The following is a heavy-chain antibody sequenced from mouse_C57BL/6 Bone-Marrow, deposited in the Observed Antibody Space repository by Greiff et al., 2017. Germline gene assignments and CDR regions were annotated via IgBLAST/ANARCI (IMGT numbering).Heavy chain of an antibody. D-gene: IGHD1-1*01. CDR2: IYPGDGDT. J-gene: IGHJ1*03. CDR3: ARVVPYYYGSRNWYFDV. CDR1: GYAFSSSW. V-gene: IGHV1-82*01. Sequence: QVQLQESGPELVKPGASVKISCKASGYAFSSSWMNWVKQRPGKGLEWIGRIYPGDGDTNYNGKFKGKATLTADKSSSTAYMQLSSLTSEDSAVYFCARVVPYYYGSRNWYFDVWGTGTTVTVSS.